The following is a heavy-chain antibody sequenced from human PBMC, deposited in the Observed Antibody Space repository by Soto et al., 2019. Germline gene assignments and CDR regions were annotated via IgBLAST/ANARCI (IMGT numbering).Heavy chain of an antibody. CDR2: IIPIFGTA. CDR3: ARDKCFLEWFGLFEY. Sequence: QVQLVQSGAEVKKPGSSVKVSCKASGGTFSSYAISWVRQAPGQGLEWMGGIIPIFGTANYAQKFQGRVTITADESTSTAYIGLTCMISEDTDVYYCARDKCFLEWFGLFEYWGKGTLVTVSS. CDR1: GGTFSSYA. V-gene: IGHV1-69*12. D-gene: IGHD3-3*01. J-gene: IGHJ4*02.